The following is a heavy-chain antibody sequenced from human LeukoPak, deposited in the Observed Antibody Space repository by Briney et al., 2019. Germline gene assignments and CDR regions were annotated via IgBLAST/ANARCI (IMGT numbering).Heavy chain of an antibody. J-gene: IGHJ4*02. CDR2: INHSGST. V-gene: IGHV4-34*01. CDR3: ARGYCSGGSCYSRLGYFDY. D-gene: IGHD2-15*01. CDR1: GGSFSGYY. Sequence: SETLSLTCAVYGGSFSGYYWSWIRQPPGKGLEWIGEINHSGSTNYNPSLKSRVTISVDTSENQFSLKLSSVTAADTAVYYCARGYCSGGSCYSRLGYFDYWGQGTLVTVSS.